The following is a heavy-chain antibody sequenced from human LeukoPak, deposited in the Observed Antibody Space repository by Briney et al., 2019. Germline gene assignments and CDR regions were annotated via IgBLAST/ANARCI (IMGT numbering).Heavy chain of an antibody. V-gene: IGHV3-30-3*01. CDR1: GFTFSSYA. J-gene: IGHJ4*02. CDR3: ARDGPRLRLRLDY. Sequence: GGSLRLSCAASGFTFSSYAMHWVRQAPGKGLEWVAVISYDGSNKYYADSVKGRFTISRDNSKNTLYLQMNSLRAEDTAVYYCARDGPRLRLRLDYWGQGTLVTVSS. CDR2: ISYDGSNK.